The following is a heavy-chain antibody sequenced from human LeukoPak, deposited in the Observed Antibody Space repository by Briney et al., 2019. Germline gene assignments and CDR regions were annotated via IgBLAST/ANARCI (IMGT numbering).Heavy chain of an antibody. J-gene: IGHJ6*02. CDR2: FDPEDGET. CDR1: GYTLTELS. V-gene: IGHV1-24*01. Sequence: ASVKVSCKVSGYTLTELSIHWVRQAPGKGLESMGGFDPEDGETLYAQKFQGRVTMTEDTSTDTAYMELSSLKSEDTAVYYCATDQRGAGLGFRYGSGSYNGMDVWGQGTTVTVSS. CDR3: ATDQRGAGLGFRYGSGSYNGMDV. D-gene: IGHD3-10*01.